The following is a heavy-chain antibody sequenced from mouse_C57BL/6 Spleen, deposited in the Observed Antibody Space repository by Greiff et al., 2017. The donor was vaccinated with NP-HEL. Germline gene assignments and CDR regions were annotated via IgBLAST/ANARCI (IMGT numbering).Heavy chain of an antibody. CDR3: EKGDYDGWSLYAMDY. V-gene: IGHV3-6*01. Sequence: DVQLVESGPGLVKPSPSLSLSCSASGYSITSGYYWNWIRQLPGNQLEWVGYISYDGSNNYNPSLKNRISITRDTSKNQFFLKLNSVTTEDTATYDCEKGDYDGWSLYAMDYWGQGTSVTVSS. J-gene: IGHJ4*01. CDR1: GYSITSGYY. CDR2: ISYDGSN. D-gene: IGHD2-4*01.